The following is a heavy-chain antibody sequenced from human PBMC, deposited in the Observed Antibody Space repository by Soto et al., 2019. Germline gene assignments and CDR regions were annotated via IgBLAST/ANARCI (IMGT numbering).Heavy chain of an antibody. CDR2: VYYTGDT. J-gene: IGHJ6*02. D-gene: IGHD4-17*01. CDR3: VRQGIDYLHGLVDV. Sequence: QVQLQQSGPRLVKPSETLSLTCTVSSGPDRSHNWGWIRQPPGRGLEWIGYVYYTGDTAYNPSLRGRVTISAPPSTNDISLTLNSVTAADTAVYYCVRQGIDYLHGLVDVWGQGTTVSVSS. V-gene: IGHV4-59*08. CDR1: SGPDRSHN.